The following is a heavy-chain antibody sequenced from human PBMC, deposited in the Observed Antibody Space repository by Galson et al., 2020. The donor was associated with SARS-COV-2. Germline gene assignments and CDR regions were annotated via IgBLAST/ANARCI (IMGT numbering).Heavy chain of an antibody. CDR2: IYLGDSDT. V-gene: IGHV5-51*07. D-gene: IGHD1-1*01. Sequence: GESLKISCQASGTTLSNFWIAWVHQMPGKGLEWMGIIYLGDSDTRYSPSFQGQVTISADKSMNTVYLQWSGLKASDTGMYYCAKNVETGAWCFDLWGRGTLLTVSS. J-gene: IGHJ2*01. CDR1: GTTLSNFW. CDR3: AKNVETGAWCFDL.